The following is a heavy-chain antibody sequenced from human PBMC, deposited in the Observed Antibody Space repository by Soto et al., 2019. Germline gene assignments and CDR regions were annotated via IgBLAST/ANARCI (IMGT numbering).Heavy chain of an antibody. CDR2: IQGGGSI. J-gene: IGHJ4*02. D-gene: IGHD3-10*01. Sequence: EVLLDESGGGFVQPGGSLRLSCAASGFTVSNNYMTWVRQAPGKGLEWVSVIQGGGSISYADSVMDRFTISRDSSKNTVFLDMNSLRPEDTAVYFCARGEGSGSNALGEWGQGTLVTVSS. V-gene: IGHV3-66*01. CDR1: GFTVSNNY. CDR3: ARGEGSGSNALGE.